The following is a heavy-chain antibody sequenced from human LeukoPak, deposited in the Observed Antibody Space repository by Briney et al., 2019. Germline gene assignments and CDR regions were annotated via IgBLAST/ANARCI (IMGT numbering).Heavy chain of an antibody. CDR2: ISAYNGNT. CDR1: GYTFTSYG. Sequence: ASVKVSCKASGYTFTSYGISWVRQAPGQGLEWMGWISAYNGNTNYAQKLQGRVTMTTDTSTSTAYMELRSLRSDDTAVYYCATDSSSSPGRYYYYMDVWGKGTTVTVSS. CDR3: ATDSSSSPGRYYYYMDV. J-gene: IGHJ6*03. D-gene: IGHD6-13*01. V-gene: IGHV1-18*01.